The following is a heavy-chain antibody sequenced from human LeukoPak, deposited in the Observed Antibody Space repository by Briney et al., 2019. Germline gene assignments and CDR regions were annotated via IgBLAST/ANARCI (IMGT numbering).Heavy chain of an antibody. D-gene: IGHD5-24*01. CDR3: ARRRDGYNFGY. V-gene: IGHV3-21*01. J-gene: IGHJ4*02. Sequence: GGCLRLSCAASGFTLSSYSINWVRQAPGKGLEWVSSISSSGSYIYYADSVKGRFTITRDNAKNSLYLQMSSLRAEETAVYYCARRRDGYNFGYWGQGTLVTVSS. CDR1: GFTLSSYS. CDR2: ISSSGSYI.